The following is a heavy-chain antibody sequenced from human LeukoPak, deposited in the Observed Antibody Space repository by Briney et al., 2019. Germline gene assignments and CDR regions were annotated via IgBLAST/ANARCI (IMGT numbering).Heavy chain of an antibody. CDR3: ARGPGPWEYSYGTYDY. D-gene: IGHD5-18*01. CDR2: VNHSGST. J-gene: IGHJ4*02. CDR1: GGSFSGYY. V-gene: IGHV4-34*01. Sequence: PSETLSLTCAVYGGSFSGYYWSWIRQPPGKGLEWIGEVNHSGSTNYNPSLKSRVIISVDTSKNQFSLKLSSVTAADTAVYYCARGPGPWEYSYGTYDYWGQGTLVTVSS.